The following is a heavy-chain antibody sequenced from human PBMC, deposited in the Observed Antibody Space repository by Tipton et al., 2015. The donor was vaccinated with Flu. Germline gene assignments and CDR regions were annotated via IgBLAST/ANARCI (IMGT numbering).Heavy chain of an antibody. CDR1: GYSFTNYG. Sequence: QLVQSGAEVKEPGASVKVSCKASGYSFTNYGISWVRQAPGQGLEWIGWISPYSGDTNFAQRLQDRVTMTTDSSTTTAYMELRSLKSDDTALYFCARGRQEDAFDIWGQGTMVTVSS. CDR3: ARGRQEDAFDI. V-gene: IGHV1-18*01. CDR2: ISPYSGDT. J-gene: IGHJ3*02. D-gene: IGHD6-25*01.